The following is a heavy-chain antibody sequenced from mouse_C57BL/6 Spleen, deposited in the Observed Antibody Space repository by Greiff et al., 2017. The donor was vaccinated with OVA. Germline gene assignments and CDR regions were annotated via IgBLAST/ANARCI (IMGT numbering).Heavy chain of an antibody. CDR2: ISYDGSN. V-gene: IGHV3-6*01. Sequence: DVKLQESGPGLVKPSQSLSLTCSVTGYSITSGYYWNWIRQFPGNKLEWMGYISYDGSNNYNPSLKNRISITRDTSKNQFFLKLNSVTTEDTATYYCARPYGSSYEFAYWGQGTLVTVSA. D-gene: IGHD1-1*01. CDR1: GYSITSGYY. J-gene: IGHJ3*01. CDR3: ARPYGSSYEFAY.